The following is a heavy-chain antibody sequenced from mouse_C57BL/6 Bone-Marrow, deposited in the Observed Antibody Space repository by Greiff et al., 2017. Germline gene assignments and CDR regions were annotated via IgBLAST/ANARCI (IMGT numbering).Heavy chain of an antibody. CDR2: INPSSGYT. V-gene: IGHV1-4*01. J-gene: IGHJ1*03. CDR1: GYTFTSYT. Sequence: VQLVESGAELARPGASVKMSCKASGYTFTSYTMHWVKQRPGQGLEWIGYINPSSGYTKYNQKFKDKATLTADKSSSTAYMQLSSLTSEDSAVYYCARSPYWYFDVWGTGTTVTVSS. CDR3: ARSPYWYFDV.